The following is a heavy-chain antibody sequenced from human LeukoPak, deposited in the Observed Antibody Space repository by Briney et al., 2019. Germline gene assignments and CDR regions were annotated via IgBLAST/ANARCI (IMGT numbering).Heavy chain of an antibody. Sequence: SGGSLRLSCAASGFTFSDYYMSWIRQAPGKGLEWVSYISSSGSTIYYADSVKGRFTISRDNAKNSLYLQMNSLRAEDTAGYYXXRVRXENWFDSWGQGTLVTVSP. CDR2: ISSSGSTI. J-gene: IGHJ5*01. CDR3: XRVRXENWFDS. V-gene: IGHV3-11*01. CDR1: GFTFSDYY.